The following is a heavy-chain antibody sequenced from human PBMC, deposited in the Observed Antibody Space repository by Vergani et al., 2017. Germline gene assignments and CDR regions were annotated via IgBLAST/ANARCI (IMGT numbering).Heavy chain of an antibody. CDR2: IYLSGST. CDR1: GGSISSGGYS. CDR3: ARGGCCSGGSCYGGRGFWFDP. J-gene: IGHJ5*02. D-gene: IGHD2-15*01. V-gene: IGHV4-30-2*01. Sequence: QVQLQESGPGLVKPSETLSLTCAVYGGSISSGGYSWSWIRQPPGKGLEWIGYIYLSGSTYYNPSLKSRVTISVDRSKNQFSLKLSSVTAADTAVYYCARGGCCSGGSCYGGRGFWFDPWGQGTLVTVSS.